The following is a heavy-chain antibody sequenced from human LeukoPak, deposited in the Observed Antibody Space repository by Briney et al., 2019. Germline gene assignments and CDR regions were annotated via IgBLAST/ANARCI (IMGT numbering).Heavy chain of an antibody. V-gene: IGHV4-39*07. CDR1: GGSISSSTYY. J-gene: IGHJ4*02. CDR2: INYSGNT. D-gene: IGHD2-21*02. CDR3: ARGGYCGGDCYFYY. Sequence: SETLSLTCTVSGGSISSSTYYWVWIRQPPGKGLEWIGSINYSGNTYYNPSVKSRVTISVDTSKNQFSLKLSSVTAADTAVYYCARGGYCGGDCYFYYWGQGTLVTVSS.